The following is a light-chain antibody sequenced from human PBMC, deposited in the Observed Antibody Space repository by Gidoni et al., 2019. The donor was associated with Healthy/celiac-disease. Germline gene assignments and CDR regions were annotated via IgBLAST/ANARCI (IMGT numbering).Light chain of an antibody. J-gene: IGKJ2*01. CDR2: KAS. CDR1: QSISSW. Sequence: DIQMTKSPSTLSASVGDRVTITCRASQSISSWLAWYQQKPGKAPKLLIYKASSLESGVPSRFRGSGSGTDFTLTISSLQPDDFATYYCQQYNSYPYTFGQGTKLEIK. CDR3: QQYNSYPYT. V-gene: IGKV1-5*03.